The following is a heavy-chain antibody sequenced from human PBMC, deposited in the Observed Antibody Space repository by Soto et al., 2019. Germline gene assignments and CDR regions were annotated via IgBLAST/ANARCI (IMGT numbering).Heavy chain of an antibody. CDR2: ISAYNGNT. CDR3: ARDAYDSSGYYSKIEHHKIKMGY. D-gene: IGHD3-22*01. J-gene: IGHJ4*02. V-gene: IGHV1-18*01. Sequence: GASVKVSCKASGYTFTSYGINWVRQAPGQGLEWMGWISAYNGNTNYAQKLQGRDTMTTDTSTSTAYMELRSLRSDDTAVYYCARDAYDSSGYYSKIEHHKIKMGYWGQGTLVTVSS. CDR1: GYTFTSYG.